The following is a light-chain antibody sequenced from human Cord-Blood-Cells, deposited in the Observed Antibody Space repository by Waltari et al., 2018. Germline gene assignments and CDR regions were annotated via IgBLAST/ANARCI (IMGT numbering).Light chain of an antibody. Sequence: QSALTQPASVSGSPGQSITISCTGTSSDVGSYNLVSWYQQHPGKAPKLMIYEGSKRPSGVSNRFSGPKSGNTASLTISGLQAEDEADYYCCSYAGSSTFKVFGGGTKLTVL. V-gene: IGLV2-23*03. CDR3: CSYAGSSTFKV. CDR1: SSDVGSYNL. CDR2: EGS. J-gene: IGLJ2*01.